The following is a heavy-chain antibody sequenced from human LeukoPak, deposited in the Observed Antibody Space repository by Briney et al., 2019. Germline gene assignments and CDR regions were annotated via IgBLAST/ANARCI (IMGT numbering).Heavy chain of an antibody. CDR2: IYYSGST. V-gene: IGHV4-30-4*08. CDR1: GGSISSGDYY. D-gene: IGHD4/OR15-4a*01. CDR3: ARQVRAPGFFDY. Sequence: SETLSLTCTVSGGSISSGDYYWSWIRQPPGKGLEWIGYIYYSGSTYYNPSLKSRVTISVDTSKNQFSLKLSSVTAADTAVYYCARQVRAPGFFDYWGQGTLVTVSS. J-gene: IGHJ4*02.